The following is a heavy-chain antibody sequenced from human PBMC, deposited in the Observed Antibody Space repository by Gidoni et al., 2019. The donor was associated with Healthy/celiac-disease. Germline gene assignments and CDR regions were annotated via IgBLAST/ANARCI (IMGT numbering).Heavy chain of an antibody. V-gene: IGHV3-33*01. CDR1: GFPFSSYG. Sequence: QVQLVESGGGVVQPGRSLRLSCAASGFPFSSYGMHWVRQAPGKGLEWVAVIWYDGSNKYYADSVKGRFTISRDNSKNTLYLQMNSLRAEDTAVYYCATSIVATGVGDYWGQGTLVTVSS. J-gene: IGHJ4*02. D-gene: IGHD5-12*01. CDR3: ATSIVATGVGDY. CDR2: IWYDGSNK.